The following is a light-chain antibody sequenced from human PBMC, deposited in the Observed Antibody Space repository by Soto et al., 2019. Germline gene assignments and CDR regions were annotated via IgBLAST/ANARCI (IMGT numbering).Light chain of an antibody. V-gene: IGKV1-9*01. CDR1: QSVTIY. CDR2: AAS. J-gene: IGKJ1*01. CDR3: QQLNSYPRT. Sequence: DIQMTQSPSSLSASVGDRVTITCRASQSVTIYLNWYQQKPGKAPKLLIYAASTLQSGVPSRFSGSGSGTEFTLTISSLQPEDFATYYCQQLNSYPRTFGQGTKVDIK.